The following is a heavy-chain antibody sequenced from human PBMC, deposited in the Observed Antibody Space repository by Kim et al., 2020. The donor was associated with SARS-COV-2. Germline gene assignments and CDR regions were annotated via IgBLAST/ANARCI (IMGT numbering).Heavy chain of an antibody. D-gene: IGHD2-15*01. V-gene: IGHV3-74*01. J-gene: IGHJ1*01. CDR3: TRGGHGHCTGDSCYPGEH. Sequence: VKGRFTISRDNAENTLYLQMNGLRAEDAAVYYCTRGGHGHCTGDSCYPGEHWGQGTLVTVSS.